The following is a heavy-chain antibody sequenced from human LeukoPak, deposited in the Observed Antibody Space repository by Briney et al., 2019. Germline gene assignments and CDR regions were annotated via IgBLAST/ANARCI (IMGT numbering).Heavy chain of an antibody. CDR3: AKSGSAERPPDFDY. Sequence: GGSLRLSCAASGFTFSDSYMHWVRQAPGKGLEWVAVISYDGSNKYYADSVKGRFTISRDNSKNTLYLQMNSLRAEDTAVYYCAKSGSAERPPDFDYWGQGTLVTVSS. CDR1: GFTFSDSY. J-gene: IGHJ4*02. V-gene: IGHV3-30*18. D-gene: IGHD6-19*01. CDR2: ISYDGSNK.